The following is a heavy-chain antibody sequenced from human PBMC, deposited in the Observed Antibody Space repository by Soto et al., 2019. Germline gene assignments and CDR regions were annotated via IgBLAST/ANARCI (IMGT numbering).Heavy chain of an antibody. CDR3: SPWGGDGWSTSFY. CDR1: GYTFTNYD. CDR2: MYASSGKT. V-gene: IGHV1-8*01. J-gene: IGHJ1*01. D-gene: IGHD2-21*02. Sequence: QVQLVQSGAEVKTPGASVKVSCKASGYTFTNYDINGVRQAPGQGLEGVRRMYASSGKTDYAQNFQARVTMTRATSISTAYLDLSNLGYDDTAVFFCSPWGGDGWSTSFYWGQGTLVIV.